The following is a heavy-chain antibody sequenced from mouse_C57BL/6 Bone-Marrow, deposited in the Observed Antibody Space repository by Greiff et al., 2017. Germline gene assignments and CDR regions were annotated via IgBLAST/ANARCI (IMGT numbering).Heavy chain of an antibody. CDR3: ARSSLLRKDY. J-gene: IGHJ2*01. D-gene: IGHD1-2*01. V-gene: IGHV1-50*01. CDR2: IDPSDSYT. CDR1: GYTFTSYW. Sequence: QVQLQQSGAELVKPGASVKLSCKASGYTFTSYWMQWVKQRPGQGLEWIGEIDPSDSYTNYNQKFKGKATLTVDTSSSTAYMQLSSLTSEDSAVYYCARSSLLRKDYWGQGTTLTVSS.